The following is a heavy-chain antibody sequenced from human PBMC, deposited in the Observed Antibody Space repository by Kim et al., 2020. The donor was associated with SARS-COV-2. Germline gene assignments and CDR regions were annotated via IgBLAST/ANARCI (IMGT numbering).Heavy chain of an antibody. Sequence: SETLSLTCTVSGDSLSSKSDYWAWIRQPPGKGLEWIGSIYYRGSAFYNPSLKSRVTMSVDTSKSQFSLNLSSVTAADTAVYYCARETGYITGLFYYYLMDVWGQGTTVTVSS. V-gene: IGHV4-39*02. J-gene: IGHJ6*02. CDR2: IYYRGSA. CDR3: ARETGYITGLFYYYLMDV. D-gene: IGHD2-8*02. CDR1: GDSLSSKSDY.